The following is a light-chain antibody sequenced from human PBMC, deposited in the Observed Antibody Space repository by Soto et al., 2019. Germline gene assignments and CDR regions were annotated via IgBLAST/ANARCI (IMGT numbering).Light chain of an antibody. CDR1: QSIRRW. V-gene: IGKV1-5*03. CDR3: QQYSSFST. CDR2: RAS. Sequence: EIQMTQSPSTLSASIGDSVTITCRASQSIRRWLAWYQKKPEKAPKLLIYRASSFESGVPSRFSGSGSATEFTLTISSLQPDDFASYCCQQYSSFSTFGQGTKVDIK. J-gene: IGKJ1*01.